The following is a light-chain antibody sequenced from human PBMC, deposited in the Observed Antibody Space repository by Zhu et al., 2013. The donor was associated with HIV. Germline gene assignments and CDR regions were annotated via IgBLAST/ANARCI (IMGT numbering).Light chain of an antibody. Sequence: DIQMTQSPFTLSASVGDRVTISCRASQSISNWLAWYQQKPGKAPNLLIYDASILQSGVPSRFSGSGSGTEFTLTISSLQPEDVATYYCQKYNSAPLTFGGGTKVEIK. J-gene: IGKJ4*01. V-gene: IGKV1-5*01. CDR2: DAS. CDR1: QSISNW. CDR3: QKYNSAPLT.